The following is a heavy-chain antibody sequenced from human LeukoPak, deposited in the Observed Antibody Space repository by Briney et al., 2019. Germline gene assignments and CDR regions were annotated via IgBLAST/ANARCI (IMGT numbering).Heavy chain of an antibody. V-gene: IGHV1-46*01. CDR3: ARGGSSWNGFVGY. CDR2: INPSGGST. CDR1: GYTFTSYY. D-gene: IGHD6-13*01. Sequence: ASVKVSCKASGYTFTSYYMHWVRQAPGQGLEWMEIINPSGGSTTYAQKFQGRVTITRDTSTSTVYMELSSLRSEDTAVYYCARGGSSWNGFVGYWGQGTLVTVSS. J-gene: IGHJ4*02.